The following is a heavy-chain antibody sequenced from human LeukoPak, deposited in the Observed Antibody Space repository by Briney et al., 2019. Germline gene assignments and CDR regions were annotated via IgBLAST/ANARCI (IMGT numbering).Heavy chain of an antibody. CDR2: IQYDVSDK. CDR3: AKDSKGTVNTDMVSLWYNWRDP. J-gene: IGHJ5*02. CDR1: GFTFSSPA. V-gene: IGHV3-30*02. D-gene: IGHD5-18*01. Sequence: GGSLRLSCEVSGFTFSSPAMHWVRQAPGKGLEWVAFIQYDVSDKYYADSVKGRFTVSRDNFKNTLFLQMNSLRLEDTAVYFCAKDSKGTVNTDMVSLWYNWRDPWGQGTLVTVSS.